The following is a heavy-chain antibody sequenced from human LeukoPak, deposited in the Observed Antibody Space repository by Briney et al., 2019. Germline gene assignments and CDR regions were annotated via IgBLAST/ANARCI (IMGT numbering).Heavy chain of an antibody. CDR1: GFTFSNYW. V-gene: IGHV3-74*01. D-gene: IGHD3-3*01. CDR3: ARERVADNWFDP. Sequence: GGSLRLSCAASGFTFSNYWMHWVRQAPGKGLVRVSRINSDGGTTTYADSVKGRFTISRDNAKNTLYLQMNSLRAEDTAVYYCARERVADNWFDPWGQGTLVTVSS. CDR2: INSDGGTT. J-gene: IGHJ5*02.